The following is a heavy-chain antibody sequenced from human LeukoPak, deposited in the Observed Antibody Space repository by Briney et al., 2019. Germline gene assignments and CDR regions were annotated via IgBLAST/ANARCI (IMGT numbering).Heavy chain of an antibody. CDR3: ARARSPSSGYLLRDHNWFDP. D-gene: IGHD3-22*01. V-gene: IGHV1-69*05. CDR1: GGTFNSYA. J-gene: IGHJ5*02. Sequence: SVKVSCKASGGTFNSYAISWVRQAPGQGLEWMGGIIPIFGTANHAQKFQGRVTITTDESTGTAYMELSSLRSEDTAVYYCARARSPSSGYLLRDHNWFDPWGQGTLVTVSS. CDR2: IIPIFGTA.